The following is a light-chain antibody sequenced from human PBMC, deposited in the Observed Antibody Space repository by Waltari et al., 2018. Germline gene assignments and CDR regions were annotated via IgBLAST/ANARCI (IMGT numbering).Light chain of an antibody. Sequence: QTVVTQEPSLSVSPSGTVTLTCPFSPCSTPTTSYPSWYQQSPGQTPRTLVYKTNTRSPGVPDRFSGSTLGNKAALTITGAQAEDESDYYCLLYMGSGIWVFGGGTKLTVL. V-gene: IGLV8-61*01. CDR1: PCSTPTTSY. J-gene: IGLJ3*02. CDR2: KTN. CDR3: LLYMGSGIWV.